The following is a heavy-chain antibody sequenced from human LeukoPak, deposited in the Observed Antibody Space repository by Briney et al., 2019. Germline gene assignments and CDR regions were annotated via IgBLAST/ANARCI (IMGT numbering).Heavy chain of an antibody. J-gene: IGHJ6*02. CDR2: IYDSGST. CDR1: GGSIRSSYYY. Sequence: SETLSLTCTVSGGSIRSSYYYWGWIRQPPGKGLEWIGSIYDSGSTYYNPSLKSRVTISVDTSKNQFSLKLNSVTAADTAVYYCARQGPMDVWGQGTTVTVSS. V-gene: IGHV4-39*01. CDR3: ARQGPMDV.